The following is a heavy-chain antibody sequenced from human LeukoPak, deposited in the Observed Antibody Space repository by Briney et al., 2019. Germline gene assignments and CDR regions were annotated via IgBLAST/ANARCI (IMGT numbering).Heavy chain of an antibody. D-gene: IGHD6-13*01. CDR1: GFPFGSFG. CDR2: IKQDGSEK. Sequence: GGPLRPSCAAPGFPFGSFGMSWVGQPPGKGRGWVANIKQDGSEKYYVDSVKGRFTISRDNAKNSLYLQMNSLRAEDTAVYYCARDGYSSSFDYWGQGTLVTVSS. CDR3: ARDGYSSSFDY. J-gene: IGHJ4*02. V-gene: IGHV3-7*01.